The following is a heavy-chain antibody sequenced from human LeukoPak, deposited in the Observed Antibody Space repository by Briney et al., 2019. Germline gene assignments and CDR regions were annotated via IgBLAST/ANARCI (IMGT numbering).Heavy chain of an antibody. Sequence: PGRSLRLSCAASGFXFSNYGIHWVRQAPGKGLEWVAVIWYDGSNKYYADSVKGRFTISRDNSRTTLYLQMNSLRAEDTAVYYCARVGYCRGGSCYPDYYYFYGMDVWGQGTTVTVSS. CDR3: ARVGYCRGGSCYPDYYYFYGMDV. CDR2: IWYDGSNK. V-gene: IGHV3-33*01. J-gene: IGHJ6*02. CDR1: GFXFSNYG. D-gene: IGHD2-15*01.